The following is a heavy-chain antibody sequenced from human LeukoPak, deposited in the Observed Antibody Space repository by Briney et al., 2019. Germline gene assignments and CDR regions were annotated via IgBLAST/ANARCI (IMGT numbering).Heavy chain of an antibody. CDR1: GGSISSYY. D-gene: IGHD3-10*01. J-gene: IGHJ4*02. CDR2: IYTSGST. CDR3: ARGPTLHQNYYGSGSSDY. Sequence: SETLSLTCTVSGGSISSYYWSWIRQPAGKGLEWIGRIYTSGSTNYNPSLKSRVTISVDTSKNQFSLKLSSVTAADTAVYYCARGPTLHQNYYGSGSSDYWGQGTLVTVSS. V-gene: IGHV4-4*07.